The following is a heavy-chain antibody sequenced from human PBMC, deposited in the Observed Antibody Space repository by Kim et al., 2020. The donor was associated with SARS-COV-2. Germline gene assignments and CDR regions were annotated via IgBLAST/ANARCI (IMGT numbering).Heavy chain of an antibody. CDR1: GFTFSSYW. Sequence: GGSLRLSCAASGFTFSSYWMSWVRQAPGKGLEWVANIKQDGSEKYYVDSVKGRFTISRDNAKNSLYLQINSLRAEDTAVYYCARDTPYGSGSYRPGASVRVYYYYGMDVWGQGTTVTVSS. J-gene: IGHJ6*02. CDR3: ARDTPYGSGSYRPGASVRVYYYYGMDV. CDR2: IKQDGSEK. V-gene: IGHV3-7*03. D-gene: IGHD3-10*01.